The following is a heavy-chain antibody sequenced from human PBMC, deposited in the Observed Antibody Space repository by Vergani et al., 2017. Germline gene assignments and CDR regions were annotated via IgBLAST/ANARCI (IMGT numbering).Heavy chain of an antibody. J-gene: IGHJ6*03. V-gene: IGHV1-18*01. CDR3: ARAGCSGGSCYSISYYYYYYMDV. CDR1: GYTFTSYG. CDR2: ISAYNGNT. D-gene: IGHD2-15*01. Sequence: QVQLVQSGAEVKKPGASVKVSCKASGYTFTSYGISWVRQAPGQGLEWMGWISAYNGNTNYAQKLQGRVTMTTDTSTSTAYMGLRSLRSDDTAVYYCARAGCSGGSCYSISYYYYYYMDVWGKGTTVTVSS.